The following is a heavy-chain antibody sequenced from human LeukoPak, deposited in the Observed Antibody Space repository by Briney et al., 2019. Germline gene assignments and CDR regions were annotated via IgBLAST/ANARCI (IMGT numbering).Heavy chain of an antibody. V-gene: IGHV3-23*01. CDR2: ISGSGGST. J-gene: IGHJ4*02. D-gene: IGHD6-19*01. CDR1: GFTFSNYA. Sequence: GGSLRLSCAASGFTFSNYAMSWVRQAPGEGLEWVSAISGSGGSTYYADPVKGRLTISRDNSKNTLYLQMNSLRAEDTAVYYCAKDSVGVAGPDYWGQGTLVTVSS. CDR3: AKDSVGVAGPDY.